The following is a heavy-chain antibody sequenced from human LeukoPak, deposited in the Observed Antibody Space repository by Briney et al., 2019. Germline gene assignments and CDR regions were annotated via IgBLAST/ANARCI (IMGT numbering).Heavy chain of an antibody. CDR2: INPNSGGT. J-gene: IGHJ4*02. CDR3: AREGGYCTNGVCSYYFDY. D-gene: IGHD2-8*01. CDR1: GYTFTGYY. V-gene: IGHV1-2*02. Sequence: GASVKVSCKASGYTFTGYYVHWVRQAPGQGLEWMGWINPNSGGTNYAQKFQGRVTMTRDTSISTAYMELSRLRSDDTAVYYCAREGGYCTNGVCSYYFDYWGQGTLVTVSS.